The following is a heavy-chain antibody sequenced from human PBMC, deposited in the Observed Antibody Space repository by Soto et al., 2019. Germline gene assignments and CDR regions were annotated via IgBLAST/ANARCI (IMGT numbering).Heavy chain of an antibody. J-gene: IGHJ4*02. CDR2: ISSSSSYI. Sequence: GGSLRLSCAASGFTFSSYSMNWARQAPGKGLEWVSSISSSSSYIYYADSVKGRFTISRDNAKNSLYLQMNSLRAEDTAVYYCARDEYCSSTSCFAAMATYYFDYWGQGTLVTVSS. CDR1: GFTFSSYS. CDR3: ARDEYCSSTSCFAAMATYYFDY. D-gene: IGHD2-2*01. V-gene: IGHV3-21*01.